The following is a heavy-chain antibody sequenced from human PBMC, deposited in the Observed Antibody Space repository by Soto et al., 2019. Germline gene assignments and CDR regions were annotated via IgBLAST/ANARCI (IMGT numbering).Heavy chain of an antibody. CDR1: GGSLSRSSSF. J-gene: IGHJ3*02. CDR3: ARPRNYAFDI. CDR2: IYHTKDT. Sequence: QLQLQESGPGLVKPSETLSLNCTVSGGSLSRSSSFWGWIRQSPAKGLEWIGSIYHTKDTYYNPPLRSRVTISADTSRNQFSLRLSSVSAADTAVYYCARPRNYAFDIWGPGTMVAVSS. V-gene: IGHV4-39*01.